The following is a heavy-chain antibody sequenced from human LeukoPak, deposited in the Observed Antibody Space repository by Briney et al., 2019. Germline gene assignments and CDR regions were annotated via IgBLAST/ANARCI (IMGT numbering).Heavy chain of an antibody. D-gene: IGHD2-15*01. CDR2: INHSGST. CDR1: GGSISSSSYY. V-gene: IGHV4-39*07. CDR3: ARGLWCSGGSCYADGDY. J-gene: IGHJ4*02. Sequence: TLSLTCTVSGGSISSSSYYWGWIRQPPGKGLEWIGEINHSGSTNYNPSLKSRVTISVDTSKNQFSLKLSSVTAADTAVYYCARGLWCSGGSCYADGDYWGQGTLVTVSS.